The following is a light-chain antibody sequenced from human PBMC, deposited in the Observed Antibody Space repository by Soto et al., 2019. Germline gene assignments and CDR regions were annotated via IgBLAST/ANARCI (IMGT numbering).Light chain of an antibody. CDR3: QSYDSSLSAYV. J-gene: IGLJ1*01. CDR1: SSNIGAGYD. V-gene: IGLV1-40*01. Sequence: QSVLTQPPSVSGAPGQRVTISCTGSSSNIGAGYDVHWYQQLPGTAPTLLIFANTFRPSGVPDRVSGSKSGTSGSLAITGLQAEDEADYCCQSYDSSLSAYVFGTGTKVTVL. CDR2: ANT.